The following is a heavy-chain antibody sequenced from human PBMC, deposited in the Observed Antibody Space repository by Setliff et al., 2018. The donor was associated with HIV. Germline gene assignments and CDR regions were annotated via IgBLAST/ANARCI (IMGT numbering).Heavy chain of an antibody. D-gene: IGHD3-10*01. CDR2: IYHSGST. V-gene: IGHV4-30-2*01. CDR3: AGTYGSGSYFEDY. CDR1: FFSLRRGGYS. J-gene: IGHJ4*02. Sequence: LSLPCSFSFFSLRRGGYSWNWIRQPPGKGLEWIGYIYHSGSTYYTPSLMSRVTISVDRSKNQFSLTLSSVTAADTAVYYCAGTYGSGSYFEDYWGQGTLVTVS.